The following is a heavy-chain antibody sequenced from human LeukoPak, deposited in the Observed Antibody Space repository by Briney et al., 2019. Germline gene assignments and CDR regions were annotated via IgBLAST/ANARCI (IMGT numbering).Heavy chain of an antibody. J-gene: IGHJ4*02. V-gene: IGHV3-9*01. CDR1: GFSFDDYA. Sequence: GGSLRLSCAASGFSFDDYAMHWVRQAPGKGLEWVSGISWNSGSIGFADSVKGRFTISRDNAKNSLYLQMNSLRAEDTALYYCAKDGGASGYSYAFDYWGQGTLVTVSS. CDR3: AKDGGASGYSYAFDY. D-gene: IGHD5-18*01. CDR2: ISWNSGSI.